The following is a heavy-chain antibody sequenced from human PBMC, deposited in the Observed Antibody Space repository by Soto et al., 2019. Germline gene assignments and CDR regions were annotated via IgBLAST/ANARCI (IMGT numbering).Heavy chain of an antibody. CDR2: IYYSVST. Sequence: PXGTLSLTCTVCGGCISSYYWSGIRQPPGKGLEWIGYIYYSVSTNYNPSLKSRVTISVDTSKNQFSLKLSSVTAADTAVYYCARITYYYGSGSFPSYYYYGMDVWGQRTTVTVSS. J-gene: IGHJ6*02. D-gene: IGHD3-10*01. CDR3: ARITYYYGSGSFPSYYYYGMDV. V-gene: IGHV4-59*01. CDR1: GGCISSYY.